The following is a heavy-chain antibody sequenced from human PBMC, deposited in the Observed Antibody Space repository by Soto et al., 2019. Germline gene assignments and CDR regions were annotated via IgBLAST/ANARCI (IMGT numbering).Heavy chain of an antibody. Sequence: QVQLVQSGVEVKKPGASVKVSCKASGYTFISHGISWVRQAPGQGLEWMGWISGKNGNTNYAQKLQGRVTLTTDTSTSTAYMALRSLRSDDTAVYYCARVSSSIVVVPDYGMDVWGQGATVTVSS. D-gene: IGHD2-15*01. CDR2: ISGKNGNT. V-gene: IGHV1-18*04. J-gene: IGHJ6*02. CDR3: ARVSSSIVVVPDYGMDV. CDR1: GYTFISHG.